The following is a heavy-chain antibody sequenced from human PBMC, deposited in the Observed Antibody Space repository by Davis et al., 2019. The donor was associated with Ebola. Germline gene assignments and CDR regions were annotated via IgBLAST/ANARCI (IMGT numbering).Heavy chain of an antibody. CDR1: GFTFSSYA. J-gene: IGHJ4*02. D-gene: IGHD2-2*01. V-gene: IGHV3-30-3*01. Sequence: PGGSLRLSCAASGFTFSSYAMHWVRQAPGKGLEWVAVISYDGSNKYYADSVKGRFTISRDNSKNTLYLQMNSLRAEDTAVYYCAREGWSSTSFDYRGQGTLVTVSS. CDR3: AREGWSSTSFDY. CDR2: ISYDGSNK.